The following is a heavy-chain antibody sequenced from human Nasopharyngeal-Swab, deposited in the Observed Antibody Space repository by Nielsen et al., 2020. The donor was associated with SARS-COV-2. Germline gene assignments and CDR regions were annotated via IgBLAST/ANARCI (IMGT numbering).Heavy chain of an antibody. CDR3: ARGEDSSSWFYYYYYYMDV. D-gene: IGHD6-13*01. CDR1: GYTFTSYY. J-gene: IGHJ6*03. V-gene: IGHV1-46*01. Sequence: ASVKVSCKASGYTFTSYYVHWVRQAPGQGLEWLGMINCRGGSTYYSQNFQGRVTMTRDTSSRTVYMELISLRSEDTAVYHCARGEDSSSWFYYYYYYMDVWGKGTTVTVSS. CDR2: INCRGGST.